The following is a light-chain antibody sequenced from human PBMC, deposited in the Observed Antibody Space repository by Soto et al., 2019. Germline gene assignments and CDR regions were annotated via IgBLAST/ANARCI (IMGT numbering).Light chain of an antibody. CDR3: QESYSTPLWT. J-gene: IGKJ1*01. CDR1: QTIYSN. CDR2: RSS. V-gene: IGKV3-15*01. Sequence: IGMTQSPATLSVSRGERSTLXXRASQTIYSNVAWYQQRPGQPPRLLXYRSSSRATGIPARFSGSGSGTDFTLTISCLQSEDFATYYCQESYSTPLWTFGQGTKVDIK.